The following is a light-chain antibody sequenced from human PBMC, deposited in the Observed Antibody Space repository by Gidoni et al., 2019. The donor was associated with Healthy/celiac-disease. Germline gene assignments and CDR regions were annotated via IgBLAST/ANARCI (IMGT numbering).Light chain of an antibody. CDR2: DVS. CDR1: SSDVGGYNY. Sequence: QSALTQPASVSGSPGQSITISCPGTSSDVGGYNYVSWSQQHPGKPPKLMIYDVSNRPSGVSNRFSGSKSGNTASLTISGLQAEDEADYYCSSYTSSSTPVFGGGTKLTVL. J-gene: IGLJ2*01. CDR3: SSYTSSSTPV. V-gene: IGLV2-14*01.